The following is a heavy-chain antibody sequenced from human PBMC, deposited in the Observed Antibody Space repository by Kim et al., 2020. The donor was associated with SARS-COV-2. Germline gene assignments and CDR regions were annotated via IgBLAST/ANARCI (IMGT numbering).Heavy chain of an antibody. J-gene: IGHJ4*02. V-gene: IGHV4-31*02. D-gene: IGHD3-22*01. Sequence: PSLKSRVTISVDTSKNQFSLKLSSVTAADTAVYYCGIQRYDSRKGVPLDYWGQGTLVTVSS. CDR3: GIQRYDSRKGVPLDY.